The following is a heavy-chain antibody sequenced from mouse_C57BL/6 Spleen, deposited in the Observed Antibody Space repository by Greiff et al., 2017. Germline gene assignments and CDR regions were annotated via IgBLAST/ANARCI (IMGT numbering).Heavy chain of an antibody. CDR3: ARVRDYDYDYYAMDY. J-gene: IGHJ4*01. Sequence: EVQRVESGGGLVKPGGSLKLSCAASGFTFSDYGMHWVRQAPEKGLEWVAYISSGSSTIYYADTVKGRFTISRDNAKNTLFLQMTSLRSEDTAMYYCARVRDYDYDYYAMDYWGQGTSVTVSS. CDR1: GFTFSDYG. CDR2: ISSGSSTI. V-gene: IGHV5-17*01. D-gene: IGHD2-4*01.